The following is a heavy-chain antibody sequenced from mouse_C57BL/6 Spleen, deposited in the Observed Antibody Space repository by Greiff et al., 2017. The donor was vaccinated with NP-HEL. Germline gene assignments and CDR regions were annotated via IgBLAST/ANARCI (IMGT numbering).Heavy chain of an antibody. CDR3: ARSGYYGNYLYYFDY. CDR1: GYAFSSSW. D-gene: IGHD2-1*01. J-gene: IGHJ2*01. CDR2: IYPGDGDT. Sequence: VQLKESGPELVKPGASVKISCKASGYAFSSSWMNWVKQRPGKGLEWIGRIYPGDGDTNYNGKFKGKATLTADKSSSTAYMQLSSLTSADSAVYFCARSGYYGNYLYYFDYWGQGTTLTVSS. V-gene: IGHV1-82*01.